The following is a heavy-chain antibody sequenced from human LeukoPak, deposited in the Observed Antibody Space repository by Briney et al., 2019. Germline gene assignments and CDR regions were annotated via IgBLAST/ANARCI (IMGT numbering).Heavy chain of an antibody. CDR3: ARAYNWNSRAAFDI. CDR2: ISGGGGST. J-gene: IGHJ3*02. V-gene: IGHV3-23*01. CDR1: GFTFSSYA. Sequence: GGSLRLSCAASGFTFSSYAMSWVRQAPGKGLEWVSAISGGGGSTYYADSVKGRFTISRDNSKNTLYLQMNSLRAEDTAVYYCARAYNWNSRAAFDIWGQGTMVTVSS. D-gene: IGHD1-7*01.